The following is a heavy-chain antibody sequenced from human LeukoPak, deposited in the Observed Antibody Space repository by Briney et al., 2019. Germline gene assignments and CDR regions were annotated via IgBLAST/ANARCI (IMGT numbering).Heavy chain of an antibody. CDR3: ARGGYSSSF. D-gene: IGHD6-13*01. CDR1: GFTFSSYA. V-gene: IGHV3-30-3*01. CDR2: ISYDGSNK. Sequence: GGSLRLSCAASGFTFSSYAMHWVRQAPGKGLEWVAVISYDGSNKYYADSVKGRFTISRDNSKNTLYLQMNSLRAEDAAVYYCARGGYSSSFGGQGTLVTVSS. J-gene: IGHJ4*02.